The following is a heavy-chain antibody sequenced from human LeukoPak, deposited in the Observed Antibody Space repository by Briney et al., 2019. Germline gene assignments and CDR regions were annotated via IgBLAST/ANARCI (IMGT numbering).Heavy chain of an antibody. CDR1: GFTLSSYT. J-gene: IGHJ4*02. V-gene: IGHV3-48*04. CDR2: ISSSSSTI. D-gene: IGHD4-17*01. Sequence: GGSLRLSCAASGFTLSSYTMNWVRQAPGKGLEWVSYISSSSSTIYYADSVKGRFTISRDNAKNSLYLQMNSLRAEDTAVYFCARAYGDYPYYFDYWGQGTLVTVSS. CDR3: ARAYGDYPYYFDY.